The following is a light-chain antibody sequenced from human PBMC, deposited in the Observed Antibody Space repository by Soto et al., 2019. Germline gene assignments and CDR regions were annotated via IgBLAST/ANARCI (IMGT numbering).Light chain of an antibody. Sequence: ILMTQSPATLSVSPGERATLSCRASQSVSSNLAWYQQKPGQAPRVLIYRASIRATGISDRFSGSGSGTDFTLTISRLEPEDFAVYYCQHYGASPWTFGQGTKV. J-gene: IGKJ1*01. V-gene: IGKV3-20*01. CDR3: QHYGASPWT. CDR1: QSVSSN. CDR2: RAS.